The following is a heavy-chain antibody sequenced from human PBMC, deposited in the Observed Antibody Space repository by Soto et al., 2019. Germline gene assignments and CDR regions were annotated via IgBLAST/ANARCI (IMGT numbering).Heavy chain of an antibody. Sequence: GASVKVSCKASGGTFSSYTISWVRQAPGQGLEWMGRIIPILGIANYAQKFQGRVTITADKSTSTAYMELSSLRSEDTAVYYCARLFGGVVPAATPSDYWGQGTLVTVSS. V-gene: IGHV1-69*02. CDR1: GGTFSSYT. D-gene: IGHD2-2*01. CDR3: ARLFGGVVPAATPSDY. J-gene: IGHJ4*02. CDR2: IIPILGIA.